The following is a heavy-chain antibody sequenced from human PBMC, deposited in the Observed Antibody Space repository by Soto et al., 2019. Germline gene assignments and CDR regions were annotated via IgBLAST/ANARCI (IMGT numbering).Heavy chain of an antibody. Sequence: PGGSLRLSCATSGFTFSSYRIHWVRQAPGKGPVWVSRITEDGSGTTYADSVKGRFTVTRDNAKNTMYLQMSGLGAEDTAVYHCVRGTNGWRGMDYWGQGTLVTVSS. V-gene: IGHV3-74*01. CDR1: GFTFSSYR. D-gene: IGHD2-8*01. J-gene: IGHJ4*02. CDR2: ITEDGSGT. CDR3: VRGTNGWRGMDY.